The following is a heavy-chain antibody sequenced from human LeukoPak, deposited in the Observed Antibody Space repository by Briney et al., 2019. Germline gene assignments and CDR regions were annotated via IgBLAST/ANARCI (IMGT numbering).Heavy chain of an antibody. V-gene: IGHV3-23*01. CDR3: ARDSFIGY. CDR2: ISGSCGST. CDR1: GFTFSSYA. D-gene: IGHD3-16*02. J-gene: IGHJ4*02. Sequence: GGSLRLSCAASGFTFSSYAMSWVRQAPGKGLELVSAISGSCGSTYYADSVKGRFTISRDNAKNSLYLQMNSLRAEDTAVYCCARDSFIGYWGQGTLVTVSS.